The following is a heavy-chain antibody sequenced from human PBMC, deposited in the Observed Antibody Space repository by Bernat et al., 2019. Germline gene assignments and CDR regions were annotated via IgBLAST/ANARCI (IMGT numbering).Heavy chain of an antibody. CDR3: ARDYCSSTSCYDYYFDY. CDR1: GFTFSGSA. Sequence: EVQLVESGGGLVQPGGSLKLSCAASGFTFSGSAMHWVRQASGKGLEWVGRIRSKANSYATAYAASVKGRFTISRDDSKNTAYLQMNSLKTEDTAVYYCARDYCSSTSCYDYYFDYWGQGTLVTVSS. J-gene: IGHJ4*02. CDR2: IRSKANSYAT. D-gene: IGHD2-2*01. V-gene: IGHV3-73*02.